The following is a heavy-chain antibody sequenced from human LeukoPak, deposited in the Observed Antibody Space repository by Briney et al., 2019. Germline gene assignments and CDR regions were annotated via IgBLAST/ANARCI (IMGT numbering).Heavy chain of an antibody. CDR3: ARYQGGGWDV. CDR1: GFTFTTYW. D-gene: IGHD6-25*01. CDR2: IKQDGSET. V-gene: IGHV3-7*01. J-gene: IGHJ6*02. Sequence: PGGSLRLSCAASGFTFTTYWMSWVPHAPGKGLEWVANIKQDGSETYYVDSVKGRFTSSRDNAKNSLYLQLNSLRAEDTAVYYCARYQGGGWDVWGQGTTVTVSS.